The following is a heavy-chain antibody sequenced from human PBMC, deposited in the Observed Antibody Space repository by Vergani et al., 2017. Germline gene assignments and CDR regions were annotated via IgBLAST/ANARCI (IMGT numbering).Heavy chain of an antibody. Sequence: QVQLVQSGAEVKKPGSSVNVFCKASGGTFSSYTISWVRQAPGQGLEWMGRIIPILGIANYAQKFQGRVTITADKSTSTAYMELGSVRSEDTAVYYCARGGDYSGDGEDSWFARRAQATLVVVSS. CDR1: GGTFSSYT. J-gene: IGHJ5*01. V-gene: IGHV1-69*02. D-gene: IGHD5-12*01. CDR3: ARGGDYSGDGEDSWFAR. CDR2: IIPILGIA.